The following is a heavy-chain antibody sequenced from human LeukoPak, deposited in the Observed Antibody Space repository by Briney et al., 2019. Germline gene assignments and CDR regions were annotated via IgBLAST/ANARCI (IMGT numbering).Heavy chain of an antibody. J-gene: IGHJ6*03. V-gene: IGHV3-23*01. CDR1: GFTFGSFA. CDR2: ISGSGYYT. CDR3: AKDGSWGDYQFYFYMDV. D-gene: IGHD2-2*01. Sequence: GGSLRLSCEASGFTFGSFAMSWVRQAPGKGLEWVSGISGSGYYTYYADSVKGRFTISRDNSKNTLYIQVNSLRVEDTAVYFCAKDGSWGDYQFYFYMDVWGKGTTVTVSS.